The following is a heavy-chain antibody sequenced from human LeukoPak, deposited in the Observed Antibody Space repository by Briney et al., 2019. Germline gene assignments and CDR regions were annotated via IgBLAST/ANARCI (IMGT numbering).Heavy chain of an antibody. CDR1: GFTFSSYA. CDR2: ISYDGSNK. D-gene: IGHD2-2*01. CDR3: ARALMFCSSTSCYPY. Sequence: GGSLRLSCAASGFTFSSYAMHWVRQAPGKGLEWVAVISYDGSNKYYADSVKGRFTISRDNSKNTLYLQMNSLRAEDTAVYYCARALMFCSSTSCYPYWGQGTLVTVSS. J-gene: IGHJ4*02. V-gene: IGHV3-30*04.